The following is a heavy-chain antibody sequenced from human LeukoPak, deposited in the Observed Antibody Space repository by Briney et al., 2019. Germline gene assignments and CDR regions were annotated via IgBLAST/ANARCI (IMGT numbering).Heavy chain of an antibody. CDR2: INHSGST. Sequence: SETLSLTCAVYGGSFSGYYWSWIRQPPGKGLDWIGEINHSGSTNYNPSLKSRVTISVDTSKNQFSLQLSSVTAADTAVYYCARRGVRSYVYNWFDPWGQGTLVTVSS. V-gene: IGHV4-34*01. CDR1: GGSFSGYY. J-gene: IGHJ5*02. CDR3: ARRGVRSYVYNWFDP. D-gene: IGHD1-26*01.